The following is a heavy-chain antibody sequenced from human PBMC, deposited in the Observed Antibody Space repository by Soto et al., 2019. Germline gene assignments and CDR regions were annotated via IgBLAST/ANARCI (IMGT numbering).Heavy chain of an antibody. CDR3: ARGQRYCSSTSCYFRVYYFDY. D-gene: IGHD2-2*01. J-gene: IGHJ4*02. CDR2: INHSGST. Sequence: QVQLQQWGAGLLKPSETLSLTRAVYGGSFSGYYWSWIRQPPGKGLEWIGEINHSGSTNYNPSLKSRVTISVDTSKNQFSLKLSSVTAADTAVYYCARGQRYCSSTSCYFRVYYFDYWGQGTLVTVSS. CDR1: GGSFSGYY. V-gene: IGHV4-34*01.